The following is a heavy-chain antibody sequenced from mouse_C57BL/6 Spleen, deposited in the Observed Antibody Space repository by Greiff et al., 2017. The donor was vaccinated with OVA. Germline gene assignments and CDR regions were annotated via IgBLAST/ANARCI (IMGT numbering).Heavy chain of an antibody. D-gene: IGHD1-1*01. Sequence: DVQLVESGEGLVKPGGSLKLSCAASGFTFSSYAMSWVRQTPEKRLEWVAYISSGGDYIYYADTVKGRFTISRDNARNTLYLQMSSLKSEDTAMYYGTRVPITTIVAPVAMDYWGQGTSVTVSS. CDR1: GFTFSSYA. J-gene: IGHJ4*01. V-gene: IGHV5-9-1*02. CDR3: TRVPITTIVAPVAMDY. CDR2: ISSGGDYI.